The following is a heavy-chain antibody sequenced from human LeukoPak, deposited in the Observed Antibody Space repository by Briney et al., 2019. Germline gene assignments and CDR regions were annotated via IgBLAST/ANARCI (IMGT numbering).Heavy chain of an antibody. CDR3: AKHESLIAFDI. CDR1: GGSISSSSHY. CDR2: IHYSGGT. V-gene: IGHV4-39*01. J-gene: IGHJ3*02. Sequence: SETLSLTCTVSGGSISSSSHYWGWIHQPPGKGLEWIASIHYSGGTNYNPSLKSRVTISVDTSKNQVSLKLSSVTAADTAVYYCAKHESLIAFDIWGQGTMVTVSS.